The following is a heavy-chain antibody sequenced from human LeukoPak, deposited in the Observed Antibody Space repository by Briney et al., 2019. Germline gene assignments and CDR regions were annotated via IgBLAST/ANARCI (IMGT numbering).Heavy chain of an antibody. Sequence: GGSLRPSCAASGFTFSSYTMSWVRQAPGKGLEWVSTITTSDGNTYYADSVKGRFTVSRDNSKNTLFLQMNSLRAEDTAVYYCAKDGGLWVSAHWGDSWGRGTLVTVSS. J-gene: IGHJ4*02. V-gene: IGHV3-23*01. CDR2: ITTSDGNT. CDR3: AKDGGLWVSAHWGDS. CDR1: GFTFSSYT. D-gene: IGHD7-27*01.